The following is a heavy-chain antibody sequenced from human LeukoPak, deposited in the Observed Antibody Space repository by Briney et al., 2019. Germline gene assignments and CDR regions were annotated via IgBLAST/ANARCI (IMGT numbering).Heavy chain of an antibody. CDR3: ARDPGVPNSLYFQH. V-gene: IGHV1-69*04. CDR2: IIPILGIA. Sequence: SVKVSCKASGGTFSSYAISWVRQAPGQGLEWMGRIIPILGIANYAQKFQGRVTITADKSTSTAYMELSSLRSEDTAVYYCARDPGVPNSLYFQHRGQGTLVTVSS. J-gene: IGHJ1*01. CDR1: GGTFSSYA. D-gene: IGHD1-1*01.